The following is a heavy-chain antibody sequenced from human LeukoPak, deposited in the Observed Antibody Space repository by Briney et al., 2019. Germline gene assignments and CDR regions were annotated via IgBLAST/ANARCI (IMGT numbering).Heavy chain of an antibody. CDR1: GGTFSSYA. J-gene: IGHJ3*02. Sequence: GASVKVSCKASGGTFSSYAISWVRQAPGQGLEWMGGIIPIFGTANYAQKFQGRVTITADESTSTASMELRSLRSDDTAVYYCARGRELVVDAFDIWGQGTMVTVSS. CDR3: ARGRELVVDAFDI. V-gene: IGHV1-69*13. CDR2: IIPIFGTA. D-gene: IGHD1-26*01.